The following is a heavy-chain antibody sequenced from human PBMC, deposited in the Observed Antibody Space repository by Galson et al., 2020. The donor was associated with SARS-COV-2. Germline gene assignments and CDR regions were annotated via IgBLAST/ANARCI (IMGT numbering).Heavy chain of an antibody. CDR2: ISSSSSYI. Sequence: KIGESLKISCAASGFTFSSYSMNWVRQAPGKGLEWVSSISSSSSYIYYADSVKGRFTISRDNAKNSLYLQMNSLRAEDTAVYYCASDSVGSWYDHYYGMDVWGQGTTVTVSS. CDR1: GFTFSSYS. V-gene: IGHV3-21*01. D-gene: IGHD2-15*01. CDR3: ASDSVGSWYDHYYGMDV. J-gene: IGHJ6*02.